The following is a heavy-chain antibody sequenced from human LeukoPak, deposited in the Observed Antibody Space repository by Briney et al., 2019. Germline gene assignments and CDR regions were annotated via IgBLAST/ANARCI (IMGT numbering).Heavy chain of an antibody. CDR3: ARDQGYCSH. J-gene: IGHJ4*02. CDR1: GFTFSTYS. D-gene: IGHD2-15*01. Sequence: PGGSLRLSCAASGFTFSTYSMNWVRQAPGKGLEWISYINSDTSSIYYADSVKGRFTISRDNARNSLFLQMKSLRVEDTAVYYCARDQGYCSHWGQGTLVTVSS. V-gene: IGHV3-48*01. CDR2: INSDTSSI.